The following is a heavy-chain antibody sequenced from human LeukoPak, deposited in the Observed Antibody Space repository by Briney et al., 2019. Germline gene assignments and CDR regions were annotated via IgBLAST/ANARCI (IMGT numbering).Heavy chain of an antibody. CDR3: ARDAGYCTGGSCWYFDH. V-gene: IGHV1-2*02. CDR1: GYTFTHYY. D-gene: IGHD2-15*01. J-gene: IGHJ4*02. Sequence: ASVKVSCKASGYTFTHYYMHWGRQAPGQGLEWMGWINLNSGGTNFAQRFQGRVTMTRDTSISTAYMDLSRLISDDTAVYYCARDAGYCTGGSCWYFDHWGQGTLVTVSS. CDR2: INLNSGGT.